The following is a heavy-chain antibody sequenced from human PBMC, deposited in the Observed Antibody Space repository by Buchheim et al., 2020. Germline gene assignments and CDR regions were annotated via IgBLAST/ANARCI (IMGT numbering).Heavy chain of an antibody. V-gene: IGHV3-30*18. D-gene: IGHD4-11*01. CDR2: ISYDGSNK. J-gene: IGHJ4*02. Sequence: QVQLVESGGGVVQPGRSLRLSCAASGFTFSSYGMHWVRQAPGKGLEWVAVISYDGSNKYYADSVKGRFTISRDHSKNKLYLQMNSLRAEDTAVYYCAKTMTKDYWGQGTL. CDR1: GFTFSSYG. CDR3: AKTMTKDY.